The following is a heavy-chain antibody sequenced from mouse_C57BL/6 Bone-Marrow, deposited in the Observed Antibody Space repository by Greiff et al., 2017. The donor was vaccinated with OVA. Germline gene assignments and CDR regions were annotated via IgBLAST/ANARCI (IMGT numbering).Heavy chain of an antibody. CDR2: ISSGGSYT. Sequence: EVKLMESGGDLVKPGGSLKLSCAASGFTFSSYGMSWVRQTPDKRLEWVATISSGGSYTYYPDSVKGRFTISRDNAKNTLYLQMSSLKSEDTAMYYCARPRPYYYGSSGFAYWGQGTLVTVSA. D-gene: IGHD1-1*01. J-gene: IGHJ3*01. CDR1: GFTFSSYG. V-gene: IGHV5-6*01. CDR3: ARPRPYYYGSSGFAY.